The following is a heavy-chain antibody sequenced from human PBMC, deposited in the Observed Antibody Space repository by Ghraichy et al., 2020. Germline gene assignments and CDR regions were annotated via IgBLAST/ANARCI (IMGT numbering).Heavy chain of an antibody. V-gene: IGHV1-69*13. D-gene: IGHD6-6*01. Sequence: SVKVSCKASGGTFSSYAISWVRQAPGQGLEWMGGIIPIFGTANYAQKFQGRVTITADESTSTAYMELSSLRSEDTAVYYCARGSHGQYSSSSSLDYWGQGTLVTVSS. CDR3: ARGSHGQYSSSSSLDY. J-gene: IGHJ4*02. CDR1: GGTFSSYA. CDR2: IIPIFGTA.